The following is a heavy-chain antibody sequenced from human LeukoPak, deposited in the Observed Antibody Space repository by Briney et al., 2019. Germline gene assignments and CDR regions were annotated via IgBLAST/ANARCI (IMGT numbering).Heavy chain of an antibody. V-gene: IGHV4-31*03. CDR3: VKGTPFDY. J-gene: IGHJ4*02. Sequence: SETLSLTCTVSGGSISSGGFYWTWIRQHPGKGLEWIGYVYHTGSTIYTPSPKSRLTMSVDTSKNQFSLKLSSVTAADTAVYYCVKGTPFDYWGQGILVTVPS. CDR2: VYHTGST. CDR1: GGSISSGGFY.